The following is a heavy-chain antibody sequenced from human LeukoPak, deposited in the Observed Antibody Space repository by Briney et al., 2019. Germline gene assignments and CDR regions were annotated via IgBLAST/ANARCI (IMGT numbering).Heavy chain of an antibody. V-gene: IGHV1-46*01. J-gene: IGHJ6*02. CDR3: AREAGARYGMDV. CDR2: INPSGGST. Sequence: ASVKVSCEASGYTFTSYYMHWVRQAPGQGLEWMGIINPSGGSTSYAQKFQGRVTMTRDTSTSTVYMELSSLRSEDTAVYYCAREAGARYGMDVWGQGTTVTVSS. CDR1: GYTFTSYY. D-gene: IGHD6-19*01.